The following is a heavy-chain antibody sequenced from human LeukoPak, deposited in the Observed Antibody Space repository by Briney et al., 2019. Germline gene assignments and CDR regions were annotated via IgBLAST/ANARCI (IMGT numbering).Heavy chain of an antibody. CDR3: ARAPSFYMDV. CDR1: GGSISSGSYY. D-gene: IGHD6-6*01. Sequence: SETPSLTCTVSGGSISSGSYYWSWIRQPAGKGLEWIGRIYTSGSTNYNPSLKSRVTISVDTSKNQFSLNLSSVTAADTAVYYCARAPSFYMDVWGKGTTVTVSS. J-gene: IGHJ6*03. CDR2: IYTSGST. V-gene: IGHV4-61*02.